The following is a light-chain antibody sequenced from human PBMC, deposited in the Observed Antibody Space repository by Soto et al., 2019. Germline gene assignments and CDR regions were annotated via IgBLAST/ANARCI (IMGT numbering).Light chain of an antibody. V-gene: IGLV2-23*02. CDR1: SSDVGLYNL. Sequence: QSALTQPASVSGSPGQSITISCTGNSSDVGLYNLVSWYQHLPGKAPKLIIYEVNERPSGISDRFSGSKSGNTASLTISGLQDEDEADYYCCSYVGSSILMFGGGTKVTVL. CDR3: CSYVGSSILM. J-gene: IGLJ3*02. CDR2: EVN.